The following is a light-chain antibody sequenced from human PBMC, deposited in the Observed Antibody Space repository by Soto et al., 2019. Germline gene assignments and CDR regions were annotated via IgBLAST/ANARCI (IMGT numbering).Light chain of an antibody. J-gene: IGLJ1*01. CDR1: ILGKKY. V-gene: IGLV3-27*01. CDR2: QDT. Sequence: SYELTQPSSVSVSPGQTARITCSGDILGKKYARWFQQKPGQAPVLVMSQDTHRPSGIPERFSGSTSGTTITLTISGAQVDDEADYYCYSATDNNLGVFGTGTKLTVL. CDR3: YSATDNNLGV.